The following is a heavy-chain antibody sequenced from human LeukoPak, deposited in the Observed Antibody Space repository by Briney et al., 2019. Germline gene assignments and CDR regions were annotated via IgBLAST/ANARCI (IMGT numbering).Heavy chain of an antibody. CDR3: ARDSLGRIPFGY. J-gene: IGHJ4*01. Sequence: SETLSLTCTVSGVSISSYYWSWIRRPPGKGLEWIGYIYYSGSTNYNPSLKSRVTISSDTSKNQFSLNLTSVTAADTAVYYCARDSLGRIPFGYLGQGNPGTVSS. V-gene: IGHV4-59*01. CDR2: IYYSGST. D-gene: IGHD2-21*01. CDR1: GVSISSYY.